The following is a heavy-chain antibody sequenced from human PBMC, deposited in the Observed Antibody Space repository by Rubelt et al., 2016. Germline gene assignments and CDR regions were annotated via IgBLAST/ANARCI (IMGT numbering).Heavy chain of an antibody. D-gene: IGHD3-10*01. CDR1: GGSINDNNW. CDR2: ISHSGST. V-gene: IGHV4-4*02. Sequence: SLTCAVSGGSINDNNWWSWVRQPPGKGLEWIGEISHSGSTSYNPSLQSRVTISMDKSMHHFSLRLSSVTAADTAVYYCARVSRGSGLDPWGQGTLVTVSS. J-gene: IGHJ5*02. CDR3: ARVSRGSGLDP.